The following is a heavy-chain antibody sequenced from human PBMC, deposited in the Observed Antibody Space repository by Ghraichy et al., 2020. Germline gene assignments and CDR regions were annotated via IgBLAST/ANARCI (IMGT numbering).Heavy chain of an antibody. Sequence: SETLSLTCAVYGGSFSGYYWSWIRQPPGKGLEWIGEINHSGSTNYNPSLKSRVTISVDTSKNQFSLKLSSVTAADTAVYYCAIGHYDSSGLNYWGQGTLVTVSS. J-gene: IGHJ4*02. CDR1: GGSFSGYY. V-gene: IGHV4-34*01. D-gene: IGHD3-22*01. CDR3: AIGHYDSSGLNY. CDR2: INHSGST.